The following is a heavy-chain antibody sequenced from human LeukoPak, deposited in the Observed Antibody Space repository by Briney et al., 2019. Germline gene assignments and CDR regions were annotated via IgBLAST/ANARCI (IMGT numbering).Heavy chain of an antibody. CDR1: GYSITSSNC. Sequence: SDTLSLTCTVSGYSITSSNCWGWIRQPPGKGLEWIGCIFYNGGAYYNTSLNSRVTMSIDASKNQFSLKLRSVTAVDTAMYYCVRNQAEASNHGAMDIWGQGTMVTVSS. CDR3: VRNQAEASNHGAMDI. V-gene: IGHV4-28*01. D-gene: IGHD6-19*01. CDR2: IFYNGGA. J-gene: IGHJ3*02.